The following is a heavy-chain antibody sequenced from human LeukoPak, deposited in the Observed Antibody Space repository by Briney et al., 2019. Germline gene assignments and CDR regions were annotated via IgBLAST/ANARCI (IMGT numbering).Heavy chain of an antibody. CDR1: GGTFSSYA. CDR3: ARQPYCGGDCYPEAGYYGMDV. J-gene: IGHJ6*02. CDR2: IIPILGIA. V-gene: IGHV1-69*04. Sequence: SVKVSCKASGGTFSSYAISWVRQAPGQGLEWMGRIIPILGIANYAQKFQGRVTITADKSTSTAYMELSSLRSEDTAVYYYARQPYCGGDCYPEAGYYGMDVWGQGTTVTVSS. D-gene: IGHD2-21*02.